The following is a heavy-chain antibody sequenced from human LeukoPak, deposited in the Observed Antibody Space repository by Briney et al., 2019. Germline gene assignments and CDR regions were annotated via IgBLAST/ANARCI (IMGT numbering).Heavy chain of an antibody. Sequence: GASVKVSCKASGYTFTGYYMHWVRQAPGQGLEWMGWINPNSGGTTYAQKFQDRVTMTLDTSISTTYMELNSLRSDDTALYYCANWGGYGSGSVFDYWGQGTLVTVSS. V-gene: IGHV1-2*02. CDR2: INPNSGGT. J-gene: IGHJ4*02. CDR3: ANWGGYGSGSVFDY. CDR1: GYTFTGYY. D-gene: IGHD3-10*01.